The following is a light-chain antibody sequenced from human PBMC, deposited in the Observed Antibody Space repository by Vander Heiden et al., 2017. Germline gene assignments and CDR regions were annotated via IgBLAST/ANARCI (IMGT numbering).Light chain of an antibody. J-gene: IGKJ2*01. V-gene: IGKV1-13*02. CDR1: QGITSA. CDR2: DAT. CDR3: QQYSMYPQT. Sequence: AIQLTQLPPSLSTSVGARVTITCRASQGITSALAWYQQKPGKRPELLIYDATSRETGVPVRFSGSGSGTDFTLTISSLQPEDAATYFCQQYSMYPQTFGQGTKLEIK.